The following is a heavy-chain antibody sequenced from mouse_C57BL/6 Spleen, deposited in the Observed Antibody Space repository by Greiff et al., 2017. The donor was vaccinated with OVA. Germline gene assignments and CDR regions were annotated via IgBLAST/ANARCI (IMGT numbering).Heavy chain of an antibody. CDR1: GFSLTSYA. Sequence: VKLQESGPGLVAPSQSLSITCTVSGFSLTSYAISWVRQPPGKGLEWLGVIWTGGGTNYNTTHKSRLSISKDNPKGQVSLKMNSLQTDDTSRYYCAKFITTVVATYYAMDYWGQGTSVTVSS. D-gene: IGHD1-1*01. J-gene: IGHJ4*01. CDR2: IWTGGGT. CDR3: AKFITTVVATYYAMDY. V-gene: IGHV2-9-1*01.